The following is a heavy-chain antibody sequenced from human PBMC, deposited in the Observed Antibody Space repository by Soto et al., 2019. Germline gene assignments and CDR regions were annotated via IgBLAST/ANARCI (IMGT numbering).Heavy chain of an antibody. CDR1: GGSISSYY. J-gene: IGHJ5*02. D-gene: IGHD3-16*01. Sequence: SETLSLTCTVSGGSISSYYWSWIRQPPGKGLEWIGYIYYSGSTNYNPSLKSRVTISVDTSKNQFSLKLSSVTAADTAVYYCARSIGGGVGNWFDPWGQGTLVTVSS. CDR2: IYYSGST. CDR3: ARSIGGGVGNWFDP. V-gene: IGHV4-59*01.